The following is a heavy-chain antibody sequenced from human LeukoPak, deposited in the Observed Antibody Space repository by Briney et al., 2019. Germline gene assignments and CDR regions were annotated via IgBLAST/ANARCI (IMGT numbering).Heavy chain of an antibody. CDR3: AREMEYGDYGGGVYFDY. D-gene: IGHD4-17*01. Sequence: GASVKVSCKVSGYTLSEVSMNWVRQAPGKGLEWMGGIDPEVGETIYAQKLQGRVSMTEDTSTDTAYMELSSLRSEDTAVYYCAREMEYGDYGGGVYFDYWGQGTLVTVSS. V-gene: IGHV1-24*01. CDR1: GYTLSEVS. CDR2: IDPEVGET. J-gene: IGHJ4*02.